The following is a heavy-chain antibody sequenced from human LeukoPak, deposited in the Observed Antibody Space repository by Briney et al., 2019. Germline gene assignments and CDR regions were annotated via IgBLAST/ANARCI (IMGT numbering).Heavy chain of an antibody. D-gene: IGHD6-19*01. CDR2: INSDGSYA. V-gene: IGHV3-74*01. J-gene: IGHJ4*02. CDR3: ARGYGSG. CDR1: GFTFSSCW. Sequence: PGGSLRLSCAASGFTFSSCWMHWVRQAPGKGLVWVSRINSDGSYASYADSVKGRFAISRDSAKNTLYLQMNSLRAEDTAVYYCARGYGSGWGQGTLVTVSS.